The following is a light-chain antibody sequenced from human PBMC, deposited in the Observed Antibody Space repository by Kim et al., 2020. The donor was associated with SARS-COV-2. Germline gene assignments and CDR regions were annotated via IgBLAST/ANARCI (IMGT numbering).Light chain of an antibody. CDR2: EVT. J-gene: IGLJ2*01. CDR1: SSDFGSYDS. CDR3: SSYTTANILI. Sequence: QSALTQPASVSGSPGQWITISCTGTSSDFGSYDSLSWYQQYSGKAPKLILYEVTKRPSGISNRFSGSKSGTTASLTISGLQSEDEGHYYCSSYTTANILIFGGGTKL. V-gene: IGLV2-14*01.